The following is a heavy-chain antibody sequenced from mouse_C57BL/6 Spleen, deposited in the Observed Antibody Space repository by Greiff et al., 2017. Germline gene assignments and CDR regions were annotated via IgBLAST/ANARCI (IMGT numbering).Heavy chain of an antibody. Sequence: QVQLKQPGAELVKPGASVKLSCKASGYTFTSYWMHWVKQRPGRGLEWIGRIDPNSGGTKYNEKFKSKATLTVDKPSSTAYMQLSSLTSEDSAVYYCAPIYDGYYSYYAMDYWGQGTSVTVSS. V-gene: IGHV1-72*01. CDR1: GYTFTSYW. J-gene: IGHJ4*01. CDR2: IDPNSGGT. D-gene: IGHD2-3*01. CDR3: APIYDGYYSYYAMDY.